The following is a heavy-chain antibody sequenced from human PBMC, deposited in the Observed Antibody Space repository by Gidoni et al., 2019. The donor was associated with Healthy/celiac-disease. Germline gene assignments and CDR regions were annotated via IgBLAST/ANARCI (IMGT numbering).Heavy chain of an antibody. Sequence: EVQLVASGGGWVQPGRSLRLSCRASGFILCDHAMSWFRQAPGRGLEWLSCIRSKPYGGTTDYAASVKGRFTISRDDSKSIAYLQMNSLKTEDTAVYYCTRDFRGYVDDAFDIWGQGTMVTVSS. CDR2: IRSKPYGGTT. CDR1: GFILCDHA. D-gene: IGHD3-16*01. J-gene: IGHJ3*02. V-gene: IGHV3-49*03. CDR3: TRDFRGYVDDAFDI.